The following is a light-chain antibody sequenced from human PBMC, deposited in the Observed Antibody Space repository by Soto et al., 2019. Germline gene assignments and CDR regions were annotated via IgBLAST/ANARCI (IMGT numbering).Light chain of an antibody. Sequence: EIVLTQSPGTLSLSPGERATLSCRTSQSVSSTFLAWYQHKPGQAPRLLIYGASSRATGIPDRFSGSGSGTDFTLNISRLEPADFAVYYCQQYGGSPNTFGQGTKLEIK. CDR2: GAS. CDR1: QSVSSTF. V-gene: IGKV3-20*01. J-gene: IGKJ2*01. CDR3: QQYGGSPNT.